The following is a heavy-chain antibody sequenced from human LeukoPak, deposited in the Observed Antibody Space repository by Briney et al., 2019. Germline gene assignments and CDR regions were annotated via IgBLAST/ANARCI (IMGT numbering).Heavy chain of an antibody. Sequence: PGGSLRLSCAASGFTFSSYAMHWVRQAPGKGLEWVAVISYDGSNKYYADSVKGRFTISRDNSKNTLYLQMNSLRAEDTAVYYCARVVAAAGFAFDIWGQGTMVTVSS. V-gene: IGHV3-30*04. D-gene: IGHD6-13*01. CDR1: GFTFSSYA. CDR3: ARVVAAAGFAFDI. CDR2: ISYDGSNK. J-gene: IGHJ3*02.